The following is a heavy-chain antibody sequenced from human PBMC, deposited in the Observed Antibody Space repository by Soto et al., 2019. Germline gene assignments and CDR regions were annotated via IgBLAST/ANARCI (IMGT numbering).Heavy chain of an antibody. D-gene: IGHD3-22*01. J-gene: IGHJ4*02. CDR2: IYHSGST. CDR1: GGSISSSNW. Sequence: PSETLSLTCAVSGGSISSSNWWSWVRQPPGKGLEWIGEIYHSGSTNYNPSLKSRVTISVDRSKNQFSLKLSSVTAADTAVYYCARGGNYYDSSGYYPIFDYWGQGTLVTVSS. V-gene: IGHV4-4*02. CDR3: ARGGNYYDSSGYYPIFDY.